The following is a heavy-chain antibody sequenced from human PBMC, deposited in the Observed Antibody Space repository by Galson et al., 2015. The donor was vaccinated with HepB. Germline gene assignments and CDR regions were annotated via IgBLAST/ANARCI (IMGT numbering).Heavy chain of an antibody. Sequence: SLRLSCAASGFTFSSDWMHWVRQTPGKGLVWVSRINGDGSSTNYAGSVKGRFTISRDDAKNTLYLQMNSLRAEGTAVYYCARGGSLNGLDVRGQGTTVTVSS. CDR3: ARGGSLNGLDV. J-gene: IGHJ6*02. CDR2: INGDGSST. CDR1: GFTFSSDW. V-gene: IGHV3-74*01. D-gene: IGHD3-16*01.